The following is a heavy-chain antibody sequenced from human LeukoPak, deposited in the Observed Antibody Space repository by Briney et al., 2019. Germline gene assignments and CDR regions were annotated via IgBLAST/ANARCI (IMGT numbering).Heavy chain of an antibody. Sequence: GGSLRLSCAASGVTFSSNYMSWVRQAPGKGLEWVPSISSSSNIYYADSVKGRFTISRDNAKNSLYLQMNSLRAEDTAVYYCARDLNTGIVATGNLGLFDYWGQGTLVTVSS. J-gene: IGHJ4*02. CDR3: ARDLNTGIVATGNLGLFDY. CDR1: GVTFSSNY. V-gene: IGHV3-69-1*01. CDR2: ISSSSNI. D-gene: IGHD5-12*01.